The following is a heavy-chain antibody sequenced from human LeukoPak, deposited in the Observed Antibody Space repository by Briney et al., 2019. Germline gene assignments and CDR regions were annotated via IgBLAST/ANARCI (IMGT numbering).Heavy chain of an antibody. J-gene: IGHJ4*02. D-gene: IGHD2-2*01. V-gene: IGHV3-30-3*01. CDR3: ARDGEEYQLPRGLFDY. Sequence: GRSLRLSCAASGFAFSSYAMNWVRQAPGKGLEWVAFISYDGSNKYYADSVKGRFTISRDNSKNTLYLQMNSLRAEDTAVYYCARDGEEYQLPRGLFDYWGQGTLVTVSS. CDR2: ISYDGSNK. CDR1: GFAFSSYA.